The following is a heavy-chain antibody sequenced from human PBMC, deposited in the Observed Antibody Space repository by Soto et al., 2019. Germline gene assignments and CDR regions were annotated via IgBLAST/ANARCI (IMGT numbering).Heavy chain of an antibody. D-gene: IGHD3-10*01. J-gene: IGHJ4*02. CDR2: IWYDGSNK. CDR3: ARDRRGSGKIQNYFDY. CDR1: GFTFSSYG. Sequence: GGSLRLSCAASGFTFSSYGMYWVRQAPGKGLEWVAVIWYDGSNKYYADSVKGRFTISRDNSKNTLYLQMNSLRAEDTAVYYCARDRRGSGKIQNYFDYWGQGTLVTVSS. V-gene: IGHV3-33*01.